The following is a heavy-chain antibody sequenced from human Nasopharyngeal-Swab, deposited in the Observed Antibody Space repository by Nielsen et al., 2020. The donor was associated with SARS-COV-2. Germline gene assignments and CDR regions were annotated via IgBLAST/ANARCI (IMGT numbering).Heavy chain of an antibody. Sequence: GESLKTSCAASGFTFSSYEMNLVRQAPGKGLEWGSYISSSGSTRYYADSVKGRFTLSRDNAKNSLYLQMNSLRAEDTAVYYCASARPTLDVWGQGTTVTVSS. CDR3: ASARPTLDV. CDR2: ISSSGSTR. J-gene: IGHJ6*02. V-gene: IGHV3-48*03. CDR1: GFTFSSYE.